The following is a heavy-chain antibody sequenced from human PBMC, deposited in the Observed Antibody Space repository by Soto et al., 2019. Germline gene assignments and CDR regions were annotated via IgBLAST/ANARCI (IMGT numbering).Heavy chain of an antibody. V-gene: IGHV3-33*01. CDR1: GFTFSSYG. J-gene: IGHJ4*02. CDR3: ARDAKGPLAVAGLDY. Sequence: GGSLRLSCAASGFTFSSYGMHWVRQAPGKGLEWVAAIWSDGNNRYYADSVKGRFTISRDNPRSTVYLQMNSLRVEDTAVYYCARDAKGPLAVAGLDYWGQGTLVTVSS. CDR2: IWSDGNNR. D-gene: IGHD6-19*01.